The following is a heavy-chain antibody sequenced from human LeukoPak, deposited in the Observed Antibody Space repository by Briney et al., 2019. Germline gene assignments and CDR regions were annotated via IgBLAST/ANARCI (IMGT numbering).Heavy chain of an antibody. D-gene: IGHD1-7*01. CDR3: ARDYTLTLGTTTYFQH. Sequence: ASVKVSCKASGYIFDIYALIWVRQAPGQGLELMGWIDTNTGNPTYAQGFTGRFVFSLDTSVSTAYLQISSLKAEDTAVYYCARDYTLTLGTTTYFQHWGQGTLVTVSS. V-gene: IGHV7-4-1*02. J-gene: IGHJ1*01. CDR2: IDTNTGNP. CDR1: GYIFDIYA.